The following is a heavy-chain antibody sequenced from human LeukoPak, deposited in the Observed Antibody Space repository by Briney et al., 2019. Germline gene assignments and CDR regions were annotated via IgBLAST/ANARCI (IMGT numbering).Heavy chain of an antibody. V-gene: IGHV4-4*07. Sequence: PSETLSLTCTVSGGSIRSYYWSWIRQPAGQGLEWIGRFYTSGSTNYNPSLKGRATMSVDTSKNQFSLKLSSVSAADTAVYFCARDDYYDSSGYRNAFDIWGQGTVVTVSS. CDR1: GGSIRSYY. J-gene: IGHJ3*02. CDR3: ARDDYYDSSGYRNAFDI. CDR2: FYTSGST. D-gene: IGHD3-22*01.